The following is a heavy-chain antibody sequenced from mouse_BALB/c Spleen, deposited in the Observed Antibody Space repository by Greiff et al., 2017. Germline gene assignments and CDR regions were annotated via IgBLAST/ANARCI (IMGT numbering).Heavy chain of an antibody. Sequence: QVQLKQSGAELMKPGASVKISCKATGYTFSSYWIEWVKQRPGHGLEWIGEILPGSGSTNYNEKFKGKATFTADTSSNTAYMQLSSLTSEDSAVYYCARQYGNFWFAYWGQGTLVTVSA. CDR3: ARQYGNFWFAY. D-gene: IGHD2-10*02. V-gene: IGHV1-9*01. J-gene: IGHJ3*01. CDR1: GYTFSSYW. CDR2: ILPGSGST.